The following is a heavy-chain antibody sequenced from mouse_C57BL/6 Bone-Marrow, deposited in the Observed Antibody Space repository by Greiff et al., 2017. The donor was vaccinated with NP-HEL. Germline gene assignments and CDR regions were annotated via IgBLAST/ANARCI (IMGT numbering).Heavy chain of an antibody. D-gene: IGHD2-3*01. CDR2: ISGGGGNT. CDR1: GFTFSSYT. J-gene: IGHJ1*03. CDR3: ARRRIYDGYYERYFDV. Sequence: EVQVVESGGGLVKPGGSLKLSCAASGFTFSSYTMSWVRQTPEKRLEWVATISGGGGNTYYPDSVKGRFTISRDNAKNTLYLQMSSLRSEDTALYYCARRRIYDGYYERYFDVWGTGTTVTVSS. V-gene: IGHV5-9*01.